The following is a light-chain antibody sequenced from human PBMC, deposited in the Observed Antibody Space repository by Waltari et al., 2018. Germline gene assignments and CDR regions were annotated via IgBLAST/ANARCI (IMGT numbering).Light chain of an antibody. CDR1: YPNLGSNY. J-gene: IGLJ1*01. V-gene: IGLV1-47*01. CDR2: RNN. Sequence: QSVLTQPPSASGTPGQRVSISCSGSYPNLGSNYLYWYQQPPGAAPKPLIYRNNQRPSGVPDRFSASKYGTSASLAISGLRSEDEAVYYCAAWDESHYVFGPGTKVTVL. CDR3: AAWDESHYV.